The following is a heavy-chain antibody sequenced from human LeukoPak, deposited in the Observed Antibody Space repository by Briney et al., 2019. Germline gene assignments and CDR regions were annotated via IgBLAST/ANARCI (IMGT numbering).Heavy chain of an antibody. J-gene: IGHJ6*02. D-gene: IGHD2-2*03. Sequence: ASVKVSCKASGYTFTSYGISWVRQAPGQGLEWMGWISAYNGNTNYAQKLQGRVTMTTDTSTSTAYMELRSPRSDDTAVYYCARVDIVVVPAAKGPYYYYGMDVWGQGTTVTVSS. CDR2: ISAYNGNT. CDR3: ARVDIVVVPAAKGPYYYYGMDV. V-gene: IGHV1-18*01. CDR1: GYTFTSYG.